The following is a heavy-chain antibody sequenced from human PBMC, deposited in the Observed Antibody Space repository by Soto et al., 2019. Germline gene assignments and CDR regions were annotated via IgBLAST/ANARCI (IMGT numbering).Heavy chain of an antibody. CDR2: ISSSSSYI. V-gene: IGHV3-21*01. CDR1: GFTFSSYS. J-gene: IGHJ3*02. Sequence: GGSLRLSCAASGFTFSSYSMNWVRQAPGKGLEWVSSISSSSSYIYYADSVKGRFTISRDNAKNSLYLQMNSLRAEDTAVYYCARDPGGQRKRIGTTGTTGAFDIWGQGTMVTVSS. D-gene: IGHD1-1*01. CDR3: ARDPGGQRKRIGTTGTTGAFDI.